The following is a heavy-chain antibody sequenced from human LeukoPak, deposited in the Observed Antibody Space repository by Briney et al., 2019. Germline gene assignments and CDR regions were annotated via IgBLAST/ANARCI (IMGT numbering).Heavy chain of an antibody. V-gene: IGHV4-31*03. CDR1: GASISSGGYH. CDR2: DSST. J-gene: IGHJ4*02. Sequence: SETLSLTCTVSGASISSGGYHWSWIRQHPGKGLEWIGNDSSTCNNPSLKSRLTISFDTSKNQFSLKLSSVTAADTAIYYCAIYFVDGGGRGTWGQGTLVSVSA. D-gene: IGHD2/OR15-2a*01. CDR3: AIYFVDGGGRGT.